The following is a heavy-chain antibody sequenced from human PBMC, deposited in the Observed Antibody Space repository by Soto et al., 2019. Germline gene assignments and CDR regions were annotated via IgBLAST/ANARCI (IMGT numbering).Heavy chain of an antibody. CDR2: ISAYNGNT. D-gene: IGHD3-3*01. Sequence: ASVKVSCKASGYTFTSYGISWVRQAPGQGLEWMGWISAYNGNTNYAQKLQGIVTMTTDTSTSTAYMELRSLRSDDTAVYYCARDWGGDFWSGYYYYYYYMDVWGKGTTVTVSS. J-gene: IGHJ6*03. V-gene: IGHV1-18*01. CDR1: GYTFTSYG. CDR3: ARDWGGDFWSGYYYYYYYMDV.